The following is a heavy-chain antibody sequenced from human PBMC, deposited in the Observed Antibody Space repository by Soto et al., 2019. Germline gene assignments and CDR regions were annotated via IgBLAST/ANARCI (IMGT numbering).Heavy chain of an antibody. CDR2: ISSSSSYI. CDR1: GFTFSSYS. D-gene: IGHD3-10*01. V-gene: IGHV3-21*01. J-gene: IGHJ6*03. Sequence: GGSLRLSCAASGFTFSSYSMNWVRQAPGKGLEWVSSISSSSSYIYYADSVKGRFTISRDNAKNSLYLQMNSLRAEDTAVYYCARETQTYGSGSYYLYYYYYYMDVWGKGTTVTVSS. CDR3: ARETQTYGSGSYYLYYYYYYMDV.